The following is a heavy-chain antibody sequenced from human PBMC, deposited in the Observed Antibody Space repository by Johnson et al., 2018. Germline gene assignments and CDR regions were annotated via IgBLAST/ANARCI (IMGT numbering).Heavy chain of an antibody. CDR2: ISYDGSNK. V-gene: IGHV3-30*18. Sequence: QLVQSGGGVVQPGRSLRLSCAASGFTFSSYGMHWVRQAPGKGLEWVAVISYDGSNKYYADSVKGRFTISRDNSKNTLYLQMNSLRAEETAVYYCAKEGVREWEYYGPFQYWGPGTLVTVSS. CDR3: AKEGVREWEYYGPFQY. CDR1: GFTFSSYG. J-gene: IGHJ1*01. D-gene: IGHD1-26*01.